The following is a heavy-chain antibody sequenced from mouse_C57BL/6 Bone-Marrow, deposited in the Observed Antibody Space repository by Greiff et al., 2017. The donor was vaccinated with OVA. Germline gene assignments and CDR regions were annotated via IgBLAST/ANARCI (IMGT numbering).Heavy chain of an antibody. D-gene: IGHD4-1*02. CDR1: GYTFTGYW. Sequence: VQLQQSGAELMKPGASVKLSCKATGYTFTGYWIEWVKQRPGHGLEWIGEILPGSGSTNYTETFKGRATFTADTSSNTAYMQLSSLTTEDSAIYYCATNCYYYAMDYWGQGTSVTVSS. CDR2: ILPGSGST. V-gene: IGHV1-9*01. CDR3: ATNCYYYAMDY. J-gene: IGHJ4*01.